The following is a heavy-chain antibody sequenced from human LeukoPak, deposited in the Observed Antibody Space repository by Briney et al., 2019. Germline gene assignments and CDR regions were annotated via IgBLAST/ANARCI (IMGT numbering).Heavy chain of an antibody. CDR3: AKVSSSTRTRAFDP. D-gene: IGHD6-13*01. Sequence: GGSLRLSCAASGFTFSSYAMHWVRQAPGKGLEWVAVISYDGSNKYYADSVKGRFTISRDNSKSTLYLQMNSLRAEDTAVYYCAKVSSSTRTRAFDPWGQGTLVTVSS. V-gene: IGHV3-30*04. CDR1: GFTFSSYA. J-gene: IGHJ5*02. CDR2: ISYDGSNK.